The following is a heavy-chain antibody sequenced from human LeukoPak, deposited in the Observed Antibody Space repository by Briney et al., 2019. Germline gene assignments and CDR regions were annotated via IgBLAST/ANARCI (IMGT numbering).Heavy chain of an antibody. D-gene: IGHD3-10*01. V-gene: IGHV3-73*01. CDR1: GFTFSGSA. CDR2: IRSTANSYAT. Sequence: GESLRLSCAASGFTFSGSAMHWVRQASGKGLEWVGRIRSTANSYATAYAASVKGRFTISRDDSKNTAYLQMNSLKTEDTAVYYCTRLGYYGSGSPDVWGKGTTVTVSS. J-gene: IGHJ6*04. CDR3: TRLGYYGSGSPDV.